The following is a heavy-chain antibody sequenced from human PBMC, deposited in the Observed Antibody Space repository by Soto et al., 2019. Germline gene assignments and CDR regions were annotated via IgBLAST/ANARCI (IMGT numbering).Heavy chain of an antibody. D-gene: IGHD6-13*01. CDR1: GFTFCSYA. V-gene: IGHV3-23*01. Sequence: GGSLRLSRAAPGFTFCSYAISWVRQAPGKGLEWVSAISGSGGSTYYADSVKGRFTISRDNSKNTLYLQMNGLRAEDTAVYYCAKDSGYSSSWYNWFDHWGQGTLVTVS. J-gene: IGHJ5*02. CDR2: ISGSGGST. CDR3: AKDSGYSSSWYNWFDH.